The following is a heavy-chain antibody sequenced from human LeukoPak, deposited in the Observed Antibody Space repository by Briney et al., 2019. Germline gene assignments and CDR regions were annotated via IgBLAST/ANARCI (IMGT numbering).Heavy chain of an antibody. CDR1: GGSISSSSYY. Sequence: SETLSLTCTVSGGSISSSSYYWGWIRQPPGKGLEWIGSIYYSGSTYYNPSLKSRVTISVDTSKNQFSLKLSSVTAADTAVYYCASLGYGGSGSSWGQGTLVTVSS. J-gene: IGHJ4*02. CDR2: IYYSGST. V-gene: IGHV4-39*01. CDR3: ASLGYGGSGSS. D-gene: IGHD3-10*01.